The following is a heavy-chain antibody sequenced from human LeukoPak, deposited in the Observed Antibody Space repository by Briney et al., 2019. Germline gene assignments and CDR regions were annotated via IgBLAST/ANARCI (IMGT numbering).Heavy chain of an antibody. D-gene: IGHD6-13*01. Sequence: SVKVFCKASGDTFSSYGFSWVRQAPGQGLEWMGRIIPILDMPTYTQKFKDRVTITADKSTSTVYMEVRSLTSEDTAVYYCARAHSKGFVSSWDYWGQGTLVTVSS. CDR1: GDTFSSYG. J-gene: IGHJ4*02. V-gene: IGHV1-69*04. CDR3: ARAHSKGFVSSWDY. CDR2: IIPILDMP.